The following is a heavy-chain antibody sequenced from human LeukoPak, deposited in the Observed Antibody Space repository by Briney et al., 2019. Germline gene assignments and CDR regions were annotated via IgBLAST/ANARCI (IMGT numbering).Heavy chain of an antibody. D-gene: IGHD6-13*01. CDR1: GRSFSGYY. V-gene: IGHV4-34*01. CDR2: INHSGIT. J-gene: IGHJ4*02. Sequence: PSETLSLTCAVYGRSFSGYYWTWIRQTPGKGLEWIGEINHSGITDYNPSLRSRVTISVDTSKNQFSLKLSSVTAADTAVYYCARVRSSWYRPTAFDYWGQGTLVTVSS. CDR3: ARVRSSWYRPTAFDY.